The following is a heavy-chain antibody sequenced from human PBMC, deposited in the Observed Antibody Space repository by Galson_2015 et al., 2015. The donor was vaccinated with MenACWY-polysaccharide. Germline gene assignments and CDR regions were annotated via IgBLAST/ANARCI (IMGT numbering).Heavy chain of an antibody. J-gene: IGHJ4*02. Sequence: SLRLSCAASGFTFSSNWMHWVRHAPGKGLVWVSRIHSDGSRTMYADSVKGRFTISRDNAKNTLYLQMNSLRADDTAFYYCARGRYSSSYYEYYFDYWGQGTQVTVSS. CDR3: ARGRYSSSYYEYYFDY. D-gene: IGHD1-26*01. CDR1: GFTFSSNW. V-gene: IGHV3-74*03. CDR2: IHSDGSRT.